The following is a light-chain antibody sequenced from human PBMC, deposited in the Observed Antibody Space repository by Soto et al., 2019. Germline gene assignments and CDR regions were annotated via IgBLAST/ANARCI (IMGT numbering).Light chain of an antibody. V-gene: IGKV1-33*01. J-gene: IGKJ2*01. CDR2: DAS. Sequence: DIQVTQSPSSLSASVGDSITITCQTSHDISNFLNWYQQKPGKVPKLLIYDASKLEAGVPSRFSGSGSGKDFTFTITSLQAEDFATYYCQQYDNVPPNTFCQGTKLEIK. CDR1: HDISNF. CDR3: QQYDNVPPNT.